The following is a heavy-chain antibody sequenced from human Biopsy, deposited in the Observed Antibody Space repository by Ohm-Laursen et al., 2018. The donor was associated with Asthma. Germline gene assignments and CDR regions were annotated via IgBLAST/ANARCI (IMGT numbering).Heavy chain of an antibody. CDR2: IYFRGTT. CDR3: VRGSSSWHHGPFHYYYGLDV. D-gene: IGHD6-13*01. Sequence: SDTLSLTCSLSSGSGGYMRSGNYYWGWIRQPPGKGLGGVGGIYFRGTTFYTPSLESRVTVSANTSKNQFSLKLTSVTAADTAVYYCVRGSSSWHHGPFHYYYGLDVWGQGTTATVSS. V-gene: IGHV4-39*01. CDR1: SGSGGYMRSGNYY. J-gene: IGHJ6*02.